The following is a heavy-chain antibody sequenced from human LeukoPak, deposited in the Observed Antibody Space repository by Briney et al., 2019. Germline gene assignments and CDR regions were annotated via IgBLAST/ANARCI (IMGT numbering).Heavy chain of an antibody. D-gene: IGHD4-17*01. J-gene: IGHJ4*02. V-gene: IGHV5-51*01. CDR1: GYSFTSYC. CDR3: SRHVATVTTPVGY. Sequence: GGSLKISCTGSGYSFTSYCIGWVRQMPGKGLEWMGIIYPGDSDTRYRPSFQGQVTISDDKSISTAYLQWSSLKASDTAMYLCSRHVATVTTPVGYWGQGTLVTVSS. CDR2: IYPGDSDT.